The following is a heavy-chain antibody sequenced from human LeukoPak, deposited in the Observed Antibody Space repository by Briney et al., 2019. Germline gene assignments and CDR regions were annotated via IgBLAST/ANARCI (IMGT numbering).Heavy chain of an antibody. Sequence: SETLSLTCAVYGGSFSGYYWSWIRQPPGKGLEWIGEIYHSGSTNYNPSLKSRVTISVDKSKNQFSLKLSSVTAADTAVYYCARATRTIFGVVRYYYYYMDVWGKGTTVTVSS. CDR2: IYHSGST. J-gene: IGHJ6*03. CDR3: ARATRTIFGVVRYYYYYMDV. V-gene: IGHV4-34*01. D-gene: IGHD3-3*01. CDR1: GGSFSGYY.